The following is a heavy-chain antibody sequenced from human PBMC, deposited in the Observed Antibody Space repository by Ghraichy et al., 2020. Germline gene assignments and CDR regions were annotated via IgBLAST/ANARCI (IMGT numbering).Heavy chain of an antibody. Sequence: GGSPRLSCAASGFIFSSYNMNWVRQAPGKGLEWVSYITSSSRTIYYADSVKGRFTISRDNAKNSLYLQMNSLRDEDTAVYYCARDQDGWQNGMDVWGQGTTVTVSS. CDR1: GFIFSSYN. CDR2: ITSSSRTI. CDR3: ARDQDGWQNGMDV. V-gene: IGHV3-48*02. D-gene: IGHD5-24*01. J-gene: IGHJ6*02.